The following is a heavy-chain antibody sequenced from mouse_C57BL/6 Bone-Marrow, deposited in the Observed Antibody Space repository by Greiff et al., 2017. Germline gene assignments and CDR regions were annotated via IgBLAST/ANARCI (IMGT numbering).Heavy chain of an antibody. V-gene: IGHV5-4*01. D-gene: IGHD1-3*01. J-gene: IGHJ2*01. CDR3: ARDSGDD. CDR2: ISDGGSYT. Sequence: EVMLVESGGGLVKPGGSLKLSCAASGFTFSSYAMSWVRQTPEKRLEWVATISDGGSYTYYPDNVKGRFTISRDNAKNNLYLQMSHLKSEDTAMYDCARDSGDDWGQGTTLTVSS. CDR1: GFTFSSYA.